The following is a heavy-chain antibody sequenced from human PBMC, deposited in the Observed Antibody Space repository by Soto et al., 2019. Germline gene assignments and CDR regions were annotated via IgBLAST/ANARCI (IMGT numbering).Heavy chain of an antibody. CDR3: ACVSRSYQAPSGGARFAP. CDR2: ISADNGNT. Sequence: QVQLVQSGAEVKKPGASVKVSCKTSGYTFTSNATTWVRQAPGQGLEWMGWISADNGNTNYAQKFQDRVTTTTDTWAIRAHMELRSVRLADTAVYYCACVSRSYQAPSGGARFAPWGQVTLIS. D-gene: IGHD3-16*02. V-gene: IGHV1-18*04. J-gene: IGHJ5*02. CDR1: GYTFTSNA.